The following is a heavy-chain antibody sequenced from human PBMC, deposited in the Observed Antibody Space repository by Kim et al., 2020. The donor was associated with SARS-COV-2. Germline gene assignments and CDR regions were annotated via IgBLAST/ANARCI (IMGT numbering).Heavy chain of an antibody. Sequence: GGSLRLSCAASGFTFSSYSMNWVRQAPGKGLEWVSSISSSSSYIYYADSVKGRFTISRDNAKNSLYLQMNSLRAEDTAVYYCARDLSSGWYLTPYYYYGMDVWGQGTTVTVSS. J-gene: IGHJ6*02. D-gene: IGHD6-19*01. CDR1: GFTFSSYS. CDR3: ARDLSSGWYLTPYYYYGMDV. V-gene: IGHV3-21*01. CDR2: ISSSSSYI.